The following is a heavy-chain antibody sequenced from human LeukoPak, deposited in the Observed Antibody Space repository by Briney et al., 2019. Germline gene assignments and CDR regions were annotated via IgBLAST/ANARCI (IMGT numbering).Heavy chain of an antibody. CDR2: ISSSGSTI. CDR3: ARDYSLGGYYYYYMDV. Sequence: GGSLRLSCAASGFTFSDYYMSWVRQAPGEGLGWVSYISSSGSTIYYADSLKGRFVICRVNAKNSLYLQMNSLRAEDTAVYYCARDYSLGGYYYYYMDVWGKGTTVTVSS. V-gene: IGHV3-11*04. J-gene: IGHJ6*03. D-gene: IGHD3-10*01. CDR1: GFTFSDYY.